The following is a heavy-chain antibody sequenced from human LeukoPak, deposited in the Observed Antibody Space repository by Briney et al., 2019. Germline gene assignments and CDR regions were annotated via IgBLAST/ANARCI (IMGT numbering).Heavy chain of an antibody. J-gene: IGHJ3*02. V-gene: IGHV3-30*04. CDR1: RFTFSSYA. Sequence: GGALRLSCAASRFTFSSYAMHWVRPAPRKGLEWVAVISYDGSNKYYADSVKGRFTIARDNSKNTLYLQMNSLRAEDTAVYYCARGDTMVRGVTGAFDIWGQGTMVTVSS. CDR2: ISYDGSNK. D-gene: IGHD3-10*01. CDR3: ARGDTMVRGVTGAFDI.